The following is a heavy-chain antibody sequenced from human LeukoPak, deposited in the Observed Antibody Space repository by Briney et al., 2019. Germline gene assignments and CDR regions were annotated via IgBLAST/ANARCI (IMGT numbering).Heavy chain of an antibody. CDR3: ARGPRYSSASITGYYYMDV. Sequence: GASVKVSCNASGVTFSNSAISWVRQAPGQGLEWMGGIIPILRSPNYAPKFQDRVTITTDESTSTVYMHLSSLRSDDTAVYYCARGPRYSSASITGYYYMDVWGIGTTVIVSS. J-gene: IGHJ6*03. D-gene: IGHD6-6*01. CDR2: IIPILRSP. CDR1: GVTFSNSA. V-gene: IGHV1-69*05.